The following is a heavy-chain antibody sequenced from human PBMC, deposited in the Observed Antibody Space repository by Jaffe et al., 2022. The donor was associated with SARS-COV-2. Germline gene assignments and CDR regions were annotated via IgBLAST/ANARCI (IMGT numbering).Heavy chain of an antibody. J-gene: IGHJ4*02. CDR3: ARLRKRAYYDFWSGLFDY. CDR2: IYYSGST. D-gene: IGHD3-3*01. Sequence: QLQLQESGPGLVKPSETLSLTCTVSGGSISSSSYYWGWIRQPPGKGLEWIGSIYYSGSTYYNPSLKSRVTISVDTSKNQFSLKLSSVTAADTAVYYCARLRKRAYYDFWSGLFDYWGQGTLVTVSS. V-gene: IGHV4-39*01. CDR1: GGSISSSSYY.